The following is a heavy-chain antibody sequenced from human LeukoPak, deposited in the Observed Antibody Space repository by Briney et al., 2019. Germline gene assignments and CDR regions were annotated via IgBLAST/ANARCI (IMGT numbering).Heavy chain of an antibody. CDR2: INHSGST. CDR1: GGSFSGYY. D-gene: IGHD3-10*01. J-gene: IGHJ4*02. V-gene: IGHV4-34*01. Sequence: SETLSLTCAVYGGSFSGYYWSWIRQPPGKGLEWIGEINHSGSTNYNPSLKSRVTISVDTSKNQFSLKLSSVTAADTAVYCCAKDGSFDSWGQGTLVTVSS. CDR3: AKDGSFDS.